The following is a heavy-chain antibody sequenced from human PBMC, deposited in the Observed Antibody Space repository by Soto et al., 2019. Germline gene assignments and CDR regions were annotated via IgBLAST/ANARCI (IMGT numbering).Heavy chain of an antibody. CDR2: ISSSGSTI. D-gene: IGHD2-15*01. V-gene: IGHV3-11*01. Sequence: GGSLRLSCAASGFTFIDYYMSWIRQAPGKGLEWVSYISSSGSTIYYADSVKGRFTISRDNAKNSLYLQMNSLRAEDTAVYYCARAFCSGGSCYLDVWGKGTTVTVSS. CDR3: ARAFCSGGSCYLDV. CDR1: GFTFIDYY. J-gene: IGHJ6*03.